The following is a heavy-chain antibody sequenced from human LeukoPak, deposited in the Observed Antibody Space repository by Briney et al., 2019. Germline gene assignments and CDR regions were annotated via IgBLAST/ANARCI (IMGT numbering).Heavy chain of an antibody. CDR3: ARSLGYCSSTSCPPGY. CDR1: GFTFSSYA. CDR2: ISYDGSNK. V-gene: IGHV3-30*04. J-gene: IGHJ4*02. D-gene: IGHD2-2*01. Sequence: PGRSLRLSCAASGFTFSSYAMHWVRQAPGKGLEWVAVISYDGSNKYYADSVKGRFTISRDNSKNTLYLQMNSLRAEDTAVYYCARSLGYCSSTSCPPGYWGQGTLATVSS.